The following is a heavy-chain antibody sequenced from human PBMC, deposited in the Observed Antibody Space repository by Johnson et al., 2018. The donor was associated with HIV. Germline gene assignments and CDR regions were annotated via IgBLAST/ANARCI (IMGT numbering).Heavy chain of an antibody. D-gene: IGHD3-10*01. CDR2: IRYDGSNK. V-gene: IGHV3-30*02. Sequence: QVQLVESGGGVVQPGRSLRLSCAASGFTFSSYAMHWVRQAPGKGLEWVAFIRYDGSNKYYADSVKGRFTISRDNYKNTLYLQMNSLRAEDTALYYCAKSFANYGSGSPLGAFDIWGPGTMVTVSS. J-gene: IGHJ3*02. CDR1: GFTFSSYA. CDR3: AKSFANYGSGSPLGAFDI.